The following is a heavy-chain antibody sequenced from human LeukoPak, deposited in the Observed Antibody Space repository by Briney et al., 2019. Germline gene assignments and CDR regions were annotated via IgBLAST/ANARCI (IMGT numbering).Heavy chain of an antibody. CDR3: ARVLYYYDSSGYRSHDAFDI. V-gene: IGHV4-30-2*01. Sequence: LRLSCAASGFTFSSYAMSWVRQPPGRGLEWIGYIYHSGSTYYNPSLKSRVTISVDRSKNQFSLKLSSVTAADTAVYYCARVLYYYDSSGYRSHDAFDIWGQGTMVTVSS. J-gene: IGHJ3*02. D-gene: IGHD3-22*01. CDR2: IYHSGST. CDR1: GFTFSSYA.